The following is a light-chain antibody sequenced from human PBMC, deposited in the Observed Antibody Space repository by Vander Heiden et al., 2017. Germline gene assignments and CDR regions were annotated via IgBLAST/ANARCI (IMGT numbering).Light chain of an antibody. Sequence: DIVMTQSPATLSVSPGESATLSCRASQSVSSNLAWYQKKPGQAPSLLIYGASTRATGIPARFSGSGSGTEFTLTISSLQSEDFAGYYCQQYNNWAPWTFGQGTKVEIK. J-gene: IGKJ1*01. CDR1: QSVSSN. V-gene: IGKV3-15*01. CDR3: QQYNNWAPWT. CDR2: GAS.